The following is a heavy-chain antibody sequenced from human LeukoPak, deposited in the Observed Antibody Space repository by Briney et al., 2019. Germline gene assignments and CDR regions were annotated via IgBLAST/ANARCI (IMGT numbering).Heavy chain of an antibody. Sequence: GSLRLSCTASGFTLTTYWLTWVRQAPGKGLEWVANIKPDGNEKYYVDSVKGRFTISRDNAENSLYLQMNSLRVEDTAIYYCATTSRTVTGLDYWGQGTLVTVSS. CDR3: ATTSRTVTGLDY. J-gene: IGHJ4*02. V-gene: IGHV3-7*01. CDR1: GFTLTTYW. D-gene: IGHD4-17*01. CDR2: IKPDGNEK.